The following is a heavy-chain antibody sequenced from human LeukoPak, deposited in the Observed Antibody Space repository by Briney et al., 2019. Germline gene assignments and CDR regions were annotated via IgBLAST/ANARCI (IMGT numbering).Heavy chain of an antibody. D-gene: IGHD5-24*01. CDR2: IYYSGST. CDR1: GGSISSSSYY. V-gene: IGHV4-39*07. CDR3: ARTVRDGYNPFDY. Sequence: PSETLSLTCTVSGGSISSSSYYWGWIRQPPGKGLEWIGSIYYSGSTYYNPSLKSRVTISVDTSKNQFSLKLSSVTAADTAVYYCARTVRDGYNPFDYGGQGTLVTVSS. J-gene: IGHJ4*02.